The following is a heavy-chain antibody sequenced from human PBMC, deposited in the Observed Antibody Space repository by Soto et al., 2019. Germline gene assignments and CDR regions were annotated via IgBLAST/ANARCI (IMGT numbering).Heavy chain of an antibody. J-gene: IGHJ5*02. CDR1: GGTFSSYA. D-gene: IGHD3-10*01. Sequence: QVPLLQSGAEVKKPGSSVTVSCKASGGTFSSYAIHWVRQAPGQGLEWMGGIIPMYGPAKYAQRFRGRVTITADESTTTVYMELTSLTSQDTAVYYCARVTSMVRGVIDNWFDPWGHGTLVTVSS. CDR3: ARVTSMVRGVIDNWFDP. V-gene: IGHV1-69*01. CDR2: IIPMYGPA.